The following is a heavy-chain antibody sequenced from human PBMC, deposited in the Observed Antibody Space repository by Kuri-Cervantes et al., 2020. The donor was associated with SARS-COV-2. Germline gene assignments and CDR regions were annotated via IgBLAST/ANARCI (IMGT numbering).Heavy chain of an antibody. J-gene: IGHJ4*02. CDR2: IIPIFGTA. CDR3: ARVTTAQGGDFDY. Sequence: KISCKASGGTFSSYAISWVRQAPGQGLEWMGGIIPIFGTANYAQKFQGRVTITADESPSTAYMELRSLRSDDTAVYYCARVTTAQGGDFDYWGQGTLVTVSS. V-gene: IGHV1-69*01. D-gene: IGHD4-17*01. CDR1: GGTFSSYA.